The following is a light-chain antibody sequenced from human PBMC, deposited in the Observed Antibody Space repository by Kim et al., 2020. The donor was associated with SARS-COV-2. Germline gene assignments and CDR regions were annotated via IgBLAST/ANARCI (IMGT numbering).Light chain of an antibody. CDR3: QQYGSSPAT. J-gene: IGKJ1*01. CDR1: QTVTSNY. V-gene: IGKV3-20*01. Sequence: STGERATLSCRASQTVTSNYLAWYQQKPGQAPRLLIYGASSKATGISDRFSGSGSGTDFTLTISRLEPEDFAVYYCQQYGSSPATFGQGTKVDIK. CDR2: GAS.